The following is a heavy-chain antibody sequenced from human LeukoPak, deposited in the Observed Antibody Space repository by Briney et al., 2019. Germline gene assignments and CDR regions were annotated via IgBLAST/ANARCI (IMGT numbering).Heavy chain of an antibody. V-gene: IGHV1-18*01. Sequence: ASVKVSCKASGYTFTSYGISWVRQAPGQGLEWMGWISAYNGNTNYAQKLQGRVTMTTDTSTSTAYMELRSLRSDDTAVYYCARVNRIAVAGTNFDYWGQGTLVTVSS. D-gene: IGHD6-19*01. CDR1: GYTFTSYG. CDR3: ARVNRIAVAGTNFDY. CDR2: ISAYNGNT. J-gene: IGHJ4*02.